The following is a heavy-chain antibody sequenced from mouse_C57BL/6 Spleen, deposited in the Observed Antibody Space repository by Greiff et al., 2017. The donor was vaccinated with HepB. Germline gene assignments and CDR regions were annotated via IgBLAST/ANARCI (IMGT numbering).Heavy chain of an antibody. V-gene: IGHV1-69*01. CDR1: GYTFTSYW. CDR3: ARSPIYYYGSLGPWFAY. D-gene: IGHD1-1*01. Sequence: QVQLQQPGAELVMPGASVKLSCKASGYTFTSYWMHWVKQRPGQGLEWIGEIDPSDSYTNYNQKFKGKSTLTVDKSSSTAYMQLSSLTSEDSAVYYCARSPIYYYGSLGPWFAYWGQGTLVTVSA. CDR2: IDPSDSYT. J-gene: IGHJ3*01.